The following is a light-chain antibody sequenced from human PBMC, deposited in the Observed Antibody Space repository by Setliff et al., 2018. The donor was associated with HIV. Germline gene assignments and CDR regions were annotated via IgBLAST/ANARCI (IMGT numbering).Light chain of an antibody. Sequence: QSALAQPASVSGSPGQSITISCTGTSSDVGRYDLVSWYQQHPGKAPQLIIYQATRRPSGVSNRFSGSKSGNVASLTISGPQAEDEADYYCCSNTGSNTFVFGTGTKVTVL. V-gene: IGLV2-23*01. CDR1: SSDVGRYDL. CDR3: CSNTGSNTFV. J-gene: IGLJ1*01. CDR2: QAT.